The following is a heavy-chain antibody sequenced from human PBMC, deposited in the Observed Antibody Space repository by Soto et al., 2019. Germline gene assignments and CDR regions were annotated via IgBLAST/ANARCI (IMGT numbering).Heavy chain of an antibody. Sequence: GGSLRLSCAASGFTFTSNSMNWVRQAPGKGLEWISYITSSSSTIYYADSVKGRFTISRDNAKNSLYLQMNSLRDDDTAVYYCARGLLGYSYFEYWGQGTLVTVSS. CDR2: ITSSSSTI. V-gene: IGHV3-48*02. CDR1: GFTFTSNS. D-gene: IGHD1-1*01. J-gene: IGHJ4*03. CDR3: ARGLLGYSYFEY.